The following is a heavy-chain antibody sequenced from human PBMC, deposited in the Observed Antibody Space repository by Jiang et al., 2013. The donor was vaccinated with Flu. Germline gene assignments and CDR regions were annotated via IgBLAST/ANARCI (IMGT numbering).Heavy chain of an antibody. D-gene: IGHD4-23*01. V-gene: IGHV4-34*01. Sequence: YGGSVQWLLLELDPPAPRKGLEWIGEINHSGSTNYNPSLKSRVTISVDTSKNQFSLKLSSVTAADTAVYYCARALGGPVNYGGNSGLGPIDYWGQGTLVTVLL. CDR2: INHSGST. CDR3: ARALGGPVNYGGNSGLGPIDY. CDR1: GGSVQWLL. J-gene: IGHJ4*02.